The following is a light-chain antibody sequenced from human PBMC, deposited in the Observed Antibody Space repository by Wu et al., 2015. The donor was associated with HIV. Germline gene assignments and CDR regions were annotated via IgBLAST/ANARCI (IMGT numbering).Light chain of an antibody. V-gene: IGKV3-15*01. CDR1: QSVSSN. Sequence: EIVMTQSPATLSVSPGERATLSCRASQSVSSNLAWYHQKPGQAPRLLISGASTRATGIPARFSGSGSGTEFTLTISSMQSEDFAVYYCQQYNNWPGTFGQGTKVEIK. J-gene: IGKJ1*01. CDR2: GAS. CDR3: QQYNNWPGT.